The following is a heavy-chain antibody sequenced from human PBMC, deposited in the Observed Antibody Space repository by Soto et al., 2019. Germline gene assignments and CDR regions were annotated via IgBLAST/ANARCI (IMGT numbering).Heavy chain of an antibody. CDR3: AGRSSLASVQVYFGEISNYNWFDP. J-gene: IGHJ5*02. V-gene: IGHV4-39*01. CDR2: IYHSGST. Sequence: SETLSLTCTVSNGSISSAIYYWGWIRRPPGKGLEWIGSIYHSGSTYYNPSLQGRVTISVDTSKNQFSLKLSSVTAADTAVYFCAGRSSLASVQVYFGEISNYNWFDPWGQGTLVTVSS. CDR1: NGSISSAIYY. D-gene: IGHD3-10*01.